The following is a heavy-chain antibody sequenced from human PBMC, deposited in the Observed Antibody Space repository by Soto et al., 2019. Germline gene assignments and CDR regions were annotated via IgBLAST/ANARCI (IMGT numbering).Heavy chain of an antibody. J-gene: IGHJ4*02. V-gene: IGHV4-59*01. CDR1: GGSISSYY. D-gene: IGHD1-26*01. CDR2: MYFRGST. CDR3: ARDRSGSYCPSFFDC. Sequence: QVQLQESGPGLVKPSETLSLTCTVSGGSISSYYWSWIRQPPGKGLEWIGYMYFRGSTNYNPSLKSRVTISVATSKTQSSLKLSSVTAADTAVYYCARDRSGSYCPSFFDCWGQGILVTVSS.